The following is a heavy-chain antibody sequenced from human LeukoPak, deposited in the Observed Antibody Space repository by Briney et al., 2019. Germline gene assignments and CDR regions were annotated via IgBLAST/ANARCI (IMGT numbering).Heavy chain of an antibody. CDR1: GGSITSGGCY. J-gene: IGHJ3*01. V-gene: IGHV4-31*03. D-gene: IGHD5-12*01. CDR2: IYYSGNT. Sequence: TLWLSCTVSGGSITSGGCYWSWIRPQPGKGLEWIGCIYYSGNTYYNPSLKSRVTISRDTSKNKISLKLNSVTAADTAVYYCASSVRVATISDAFDFWGQGTMVTVSS. CDR3: ASSVRVATISDAFDF.